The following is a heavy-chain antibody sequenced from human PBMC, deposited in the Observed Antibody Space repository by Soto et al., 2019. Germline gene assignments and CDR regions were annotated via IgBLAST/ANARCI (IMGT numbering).Heavy chain of an antibody. CDR1: GFTFSTYG. J-gene: IGHJ6*02. V-gene: IGHV3-30-3*01. CDR3: ARDMREGTAHYYGSGSYFNYYYGMDV. CDR2: ISYDGNNK. Sequence: LRLSCAASGFTFSTYGIHWVRQAPGKGLEWVAVISYDGNNKDYADSVKGRFTISRDNSKNTLYLQMNSLRVEDMAVYYCARDMREGTAHYYGSGSYFNYYYGMDVWGQGTTVTVSS. D-gene: IGHD3-10*01.